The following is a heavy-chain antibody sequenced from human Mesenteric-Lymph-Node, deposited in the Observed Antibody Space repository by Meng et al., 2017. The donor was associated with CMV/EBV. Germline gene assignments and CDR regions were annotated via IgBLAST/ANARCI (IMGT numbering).Heavy chain of an antibody. V-gene: IGHV4-4*02. CDR2: IHHGGTT. J-gene: IGHJ4*02. CDR1: GDSVSSDNW. CDR3: ASATYYKVDY. D-gene: IGHD3-10*01. Sequence: SLTCDVSGDSVSSDNWWTWVRQPPGKGLEWIGEIHHGGTTAYNPSLRSRISFSVDKSRNQVSLHLTTVTAADTAVYYCASATYYKVDYWGQGTLVTVSS.